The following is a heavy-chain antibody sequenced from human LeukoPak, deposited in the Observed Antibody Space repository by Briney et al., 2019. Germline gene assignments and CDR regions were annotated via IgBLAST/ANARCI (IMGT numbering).Heavy chain of an antibody. CDR2: ISSSGSTI. D-gene: IGHD5-12*01. CDR1: GFIFSSYS. J-gene: IGHJ4*02. CDR3: ASPYDFHY. V-gene: IGHV3-48*04. Sequence: GGSLRLSCTACGFIFSSYSMNWVRQAPGKGLEWVSYISSSGSTIYYADSVKGRFTISRDNAKNSLYLQMNSLRAEDTAVYYCASPYDFHYWGQGTLVTVSS.